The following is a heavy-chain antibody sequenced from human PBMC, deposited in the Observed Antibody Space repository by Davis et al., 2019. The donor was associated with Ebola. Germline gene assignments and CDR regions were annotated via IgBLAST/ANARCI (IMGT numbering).Heavy chain of an antibody. J-gene: IGHJ6*04. Sequence: ASVNVSCKASGYTFTTYAMHWVRQAPGQRLEWMGWINTGNGNTKYSQKFLGRVTITRDTSASTAYMDLSSLRSEDTAVYYCARMRVLWFGGHNRAEYYYYGMDVWGKGTTVTVSS. CDR2: INTGNGNT. D-gene: IGHD3-10*01. CDR3: ARMRVLWFGGHNRAEYYYYGMDV. V-gene: IGHV1-3*04. CDR1: GYTFTTYA.